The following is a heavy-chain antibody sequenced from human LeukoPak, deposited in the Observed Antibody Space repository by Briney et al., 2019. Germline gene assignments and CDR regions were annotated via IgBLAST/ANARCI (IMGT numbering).Heavy chain of an antibody. V-gene: IGHV3-7*01. CDR2: IKQDGSEK. CDR1: GFTFSSYW. D-gene: IGHD3-3*01. Sequence: GGSLRLSCAASGFTFSSYWMSWGRQAPGKGLEWVANIKQDGSEKYYVDSVKGRFTISRDNTKNSLYLQMNSLRAEDAAVYYCAGSTDYDFWSGPDAFDIWGQGTMVTVSS. CDR3: AGSTDYDFWSGPDAFDI. J-gene: IGHJ3*02.